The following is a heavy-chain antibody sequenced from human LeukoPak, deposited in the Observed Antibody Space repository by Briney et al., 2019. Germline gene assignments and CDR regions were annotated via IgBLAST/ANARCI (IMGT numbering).Heavy chain of an antibody. CDR3: ARGGRLGFDP. D-gene: IGHD3-16*01. Sequence: SDTLSLTCTVSGGSISSNYWSWIRQPPGKGLEWIGYIYYSGSTNYNPSLKGRVTISVDTSKNQFSLKLSSVTAADTAVYYCARGGRLGFDPWGQGTLVTVSS. V-gene: IGHV4-59*07. J-gene: IGHJ5*02. CDR2: IYYSGST. CDR1: GGSISSNY.